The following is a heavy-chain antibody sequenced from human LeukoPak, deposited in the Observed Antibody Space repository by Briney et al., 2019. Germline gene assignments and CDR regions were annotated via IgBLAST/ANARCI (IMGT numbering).Heavy chain of an antibody. J-gene: IGHJ4*02. CDR3: ARGVGCSSTSCYYSDY. Sequence: GGSLRLSCAASGFTFSSYAMSWVRQAPGKGLEWVANIKQDGSEKYYVDSVKGRFTISRDNAKNSLYLQMNSLRVEDTAVYYCARGVGCSSTSCYYSDYWGQGTLVIVSS. CDR2: IKQDGSEK. CDR1: GFTFSSYA. D-gene: IGHD2-2*01. V-gene: IGHV3-7*01.